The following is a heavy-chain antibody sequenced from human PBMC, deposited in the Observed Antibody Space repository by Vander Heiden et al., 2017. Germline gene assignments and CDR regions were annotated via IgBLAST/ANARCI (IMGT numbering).Heavy chain of an antibody. CDR3: ANRRLPAIDP. V-gene: IGHV3-23*01. CDR2: ISGSGGST. CDR1: GFTFSSYA. Sequence: EVQLLESGGGLVKPGGSLRLSWAPSGFTFSSYAMGWVRQAPGKGLEWVSAISGSGGSTYYADSVKGRFTISRDNSKNTLYLQMNSLRAEDTAVYYCANRRLPAIDPWGQGTLVTVSS. J-gene: IGHJ5*02. D-gene: IGHD2-2*01.